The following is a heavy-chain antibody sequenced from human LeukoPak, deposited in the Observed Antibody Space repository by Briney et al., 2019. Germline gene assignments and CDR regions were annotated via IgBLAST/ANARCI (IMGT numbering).Heavy chain of an antibody. Sequence: ASVKVSCKVSGYTLTELSMHWVRQAPGKGLEWMGGFDPEDGETIYAQKFQGRVTMTEDTSTDTAYMELSSLGSEDTAVYYCATGRSLTGGGAHNWFDPWGQGTLVTVSS. V-gene: IGHV1-24*01. D-gene: IGHD3-10*01. CDR3: ATGRSLTGGGAHNWFDP. J-gene: IGHJ5*02. CDR2: FDPEDGET. CDR1: GYTLTELS.